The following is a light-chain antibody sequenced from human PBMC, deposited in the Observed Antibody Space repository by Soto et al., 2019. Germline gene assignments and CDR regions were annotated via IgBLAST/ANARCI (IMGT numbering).Light chain of an antibody. CDR2: AAS. Sequence: DIQMTQSPSSLSASVGARVPITCRASQSISSYLNWYQQKPGKAPKLLIYAASSLQSGVPSRFSGSGSGTDFTLTISSLQPEDFATYYCQQLNSYPLTFGGGTKVDIK. CDR3: QQLNSYPLT. J-gene: IGKJ4*01. V-gene: IGKV1-39*01. CDR1: QSISSY.